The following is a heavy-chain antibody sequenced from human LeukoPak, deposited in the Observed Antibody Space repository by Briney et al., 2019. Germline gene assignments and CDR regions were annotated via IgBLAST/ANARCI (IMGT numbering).Heavy chain of an antibody. J-gene: IGHJ5*02. CDR1: GYTFTSYA. CDR3: ARGGYGFLGPLDWFDP. CDR2: INAGNGNT. Sequence: ASVKVSCKASGYTFTSYAMHWVRQAPGQRLEWMGWINAGNGNTKYSQKFQGRVTITRDTSASTAYMELSSLRSEDTAVYYCARGGYGFLGPLDWFDPWGQGTLVTVSS. V-gene: IGHV1-3*01. D-gene: IGHD3-3*01.